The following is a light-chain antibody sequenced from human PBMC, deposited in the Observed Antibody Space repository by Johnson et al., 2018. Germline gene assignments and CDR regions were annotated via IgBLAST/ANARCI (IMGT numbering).Light chain of an antibody. CDR3: GTWASSLSAGNF. Sequence: QSVLTQPPSVSAAPGQKVTISCSGSSSNIGNNYVSWYQQLPGTAPKLLIYENNKRPSGIPDRFSGSKSGTSATLGITGLQTGDEADYYCGTWASSLSAGNFFGTGTKVTVL. CDR2: ENN. CDR1: SSNIGNNY. J-gene: IGLJ1*01. V-gene: IGLV1-51*02.